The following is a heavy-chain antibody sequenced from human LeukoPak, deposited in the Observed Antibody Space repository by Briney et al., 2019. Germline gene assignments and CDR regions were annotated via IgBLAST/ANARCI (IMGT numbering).Heavy chain of an antibody. CDR1: GGSFSGYY. J-gene: IGHJ4*02. Sequence: SETLSLTCAVYGGSFSGYYWSWIRQPPGKGLEWIGEINHSGSTNYNPSLKSRVTISVDTSKNQFSLKLSSVTTADTAVYYCAREPSYYDSTGFDYWGQGTLVTVSS. CDR2: INHSGST. CDR3: AREPSYYDSTGFDY. D-gene: IGHD3-22*01. V-gene: IGHV4-34*01.